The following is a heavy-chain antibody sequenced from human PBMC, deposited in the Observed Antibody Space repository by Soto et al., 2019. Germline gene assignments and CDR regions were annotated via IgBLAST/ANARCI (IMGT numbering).Heavy chain of an antibody. D-gene: IGHD2-2*01. Sequence: QVQLQEPAPGLVKPSQTLSLTCTVSGGSISSGGYYWSWIRQHPGKGLEWIGYIYYSGSTYYNPSLKSRVTISVDTSKNQFSLKLSSVTAADTAVYYCARSSTSANYFDYWGQGTLVTVSS. V-gene: IGHV4-31*03. CDR1: GGSISSGGYY. J-gene: IGHJ4*02. CDR3: ARSSTSANYFDY. CDR2: IYYSGST.